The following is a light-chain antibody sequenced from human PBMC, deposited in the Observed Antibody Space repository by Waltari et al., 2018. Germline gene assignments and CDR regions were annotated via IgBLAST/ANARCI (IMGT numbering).Light chain of an antibody. CDR2: GNS. CDR1: SSNIGAGYA. Sequence: QSVLTQPPSVSGAPGQRVTISCTGSSSNIGAGYAVHWYQHLPRTAPKLLIYGNSNRPSGVPDRFSGSKSGTSASLAISGLQAEDEADYYCQSYDRSLSGYVFGSGTKVTVL. CDR3: QSYDRSLSGYV. V-gene: IGLV1-40*01. J-gene: IGLJ1*01.